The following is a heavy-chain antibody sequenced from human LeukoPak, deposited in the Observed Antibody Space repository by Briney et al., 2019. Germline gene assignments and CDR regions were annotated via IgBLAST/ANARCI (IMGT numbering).Heavy chain of an antibody. D-gene: IGHD5-12*01. CDR3: AKDRQYSGYDRGAYFDY. CDR2: IHSGGIT. Sequence: PGGSLRLSCAASGFTVSSYYMNWARQAPGKGLEWVSVIHSGGITYYADSVKGRFTISRDNSKNTLYLQMNSLRAEDTAVCYCAKDRQYSGYDRGAYFDYWGQGTLVTVSS. J-gene: IGHJ4*02. CDR1: GFTVSSYY. V-gene: IGHV3-53*01.